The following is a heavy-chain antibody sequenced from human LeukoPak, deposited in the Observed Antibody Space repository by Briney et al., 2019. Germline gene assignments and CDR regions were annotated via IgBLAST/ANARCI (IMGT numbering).Heavy chain of an antibody. CDR3: ARAKGGSYYDMTGNWFDP. J-gene: IGHJ5*02. V-gene: IGHV3-20*01. CDR2: INWNGGST. Sequence: GGSLRLSCAASGFTFDDYGMSWVRQAPGKGLEWVSGINWNGGSTGYADSVKGRFTISRDNAKNSLYLQMNSLRAEDTALYHCARAKGGSYYDMTGNWFDPWGQGTLVTVSS. D-gene: IGHD1-26*01. CDR1: GFTFDDYG.